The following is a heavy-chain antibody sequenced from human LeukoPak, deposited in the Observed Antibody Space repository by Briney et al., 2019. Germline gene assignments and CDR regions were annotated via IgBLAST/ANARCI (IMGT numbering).Heavy chain of an antibody. CDR1: GGSISSSSYY. J-gene: IGHJ3*02. Sequence: PSETLSLTCTVSGGSISSSSYYWGWIRQPPGKGLEWIGSIYYSGSTYYNPSLKSRVTISVDTSKSQFSLKLSSVTAADTAVYYCASRATMIVVVTPDAFDIWGQGTMVTVSS. CDR3: ASRATMIVVVTPDAFDI. D-gene: IGHD3-22*01. CDR2: IYYSGST. V-gene: IGHV4-39*07.